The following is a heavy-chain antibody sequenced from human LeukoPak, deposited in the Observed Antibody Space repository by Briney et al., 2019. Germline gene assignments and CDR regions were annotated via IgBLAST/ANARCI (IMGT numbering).Heavy chain of an antibody. CDR3: AKDTIVVVSLDAFDI. Sequence: GGSLRLSCAASGFTFSSYSMNWVRQAPGKGLEWVSYISSSSSTIYYADSVKGRFTISRDNAKNSLYLQMNSLRAEDTAVYYCAKDTIVVVSLDAFDIWGQGTMVTVSS. D-gene: IGHD3-22*01. V-gene: IGHV3-48*01. CDR2: ISSSSSTI. CDR1: GFTFSSYS. J-gene: IGHJ3*02.